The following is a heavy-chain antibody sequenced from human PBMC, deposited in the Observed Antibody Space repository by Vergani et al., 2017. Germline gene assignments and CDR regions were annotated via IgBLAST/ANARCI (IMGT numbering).Heavy chain of an antibody. CDR3: AREKTMAGAMVVYYYGMDV. V-gene: IGHV3-30*03. Sequence: VQLLESGGGSAQPGESLRLSCVASGFTFTAHGLNWVRQAPGKGLEWVAVISYDGSNKYYADSVKGRFTISRDNSKNTLYLQMNSLRAEDTAVYYCAREKTMAGAMVVYYYGMDVWGQGTTVTVSS. J-gene: IGHJ6*02. D-gene: IGHD5-18*01. CDR1: GFTFTAHG. CDR2: ISYDGSNK.